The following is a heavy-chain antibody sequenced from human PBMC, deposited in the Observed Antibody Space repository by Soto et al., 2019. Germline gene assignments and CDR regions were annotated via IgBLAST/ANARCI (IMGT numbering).Heavy chain of an antibody. CDR1: GGSIINYY. J-gene: IGHJ5*02. V-gene: IGHV4-59*01. D-gene: IGHD3-9*01. Sequence: SETLSLTCTVSGGSIINYYWSWIRQPPGKGLEWIGYIFYSGSTNYNPSLKSRVTISVDTSKNQFSLKLRSVTAADTAVYYCVRDLKWFDPWGQGTLVTVSS. CDR3: VRDLKWFDP. CDR2: IFYSGST.